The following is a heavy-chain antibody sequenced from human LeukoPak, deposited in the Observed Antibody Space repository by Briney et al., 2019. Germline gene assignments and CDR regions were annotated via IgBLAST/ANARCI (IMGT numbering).Heavy chain of an antibody. CDR3: ARAPDLEWELLGFDY. J-gene: IGHJ4*02. Sequence: PSETLSLTCTVSGGSISSGGYYWSWIRQPPGKGLEWIGYIYHSGSTYYNPSLKSRVTISVDRSKNQFSLKLSSVTAADTAVYYCARAPDLEWELLGFDYWGQGTLVTVSS. V-gene: IGHV4-30-2*01. CDR1: GGSISSGGYY. CDR2: IYHSGST. D-gene: IGHD1-26*01.